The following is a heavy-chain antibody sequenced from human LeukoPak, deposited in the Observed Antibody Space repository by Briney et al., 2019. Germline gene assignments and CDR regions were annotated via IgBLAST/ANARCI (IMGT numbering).Heavy chain of an antibody. J-gene: IGHJ1*01. Sequence: GASVKVSCKASGYTFTSYYMHWVRQAPGQGLEWMGIINPSGGSTSYAQKFQGRVTTTRDTSTSTVYMELSSLRSEDTAVYYCAREVAYRAVAGLPYFQHWGQGTLVTVSS. D-gene: IGHD6-19*01. CDR3: AREVAYRAVAGLPYFQH. CDR2: INPSGGST. V-gene: IGHV1-46*01. CDR1: GYTFTSYY.